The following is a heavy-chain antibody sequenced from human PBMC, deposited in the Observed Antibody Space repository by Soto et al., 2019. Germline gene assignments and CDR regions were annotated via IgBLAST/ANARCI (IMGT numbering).Heavy chain of an antibody. CDR3: ARDRGYLYYYYGMDV. J-gene: IGHJ6*02. CDR1: GFTFSSYA. Sequence: QVQLVESGGGVVQPGRSLRLSCAASGFTFSSYAMHWVRQAPGKGLGWVAVISYDGSNKYYADSVKGRFTISRDNSKNTLYLQMNSLRAEDTAVYYCARDRGYLYYYYGMDVWGQGTTVTVSS. D-gene: IGHD3-10*01. V-gene: IGHV3-30-3*01. CDR2: ISYDGSNK.